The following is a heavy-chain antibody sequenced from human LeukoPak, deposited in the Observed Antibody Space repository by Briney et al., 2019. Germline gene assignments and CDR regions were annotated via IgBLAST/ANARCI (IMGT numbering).Heavy chain of an antibody. D-gene: IGHD3-22*01. Sequence: ASVKVSCKASGYTFTSYAMHWVRQAPGQRLEWMGWINAGNGNTKYSQKFQGRVTITRVTSASTAYMELSSLRSEDTAVYYCARGGYYDSSGYYPAFDYWGQGTLVTVSS. J-gene: IGHJ4*02. CDR2: INAGNGNT. V-gene: IGHV1-3*01. CDR3: ARGGYYDSSGYYPAFDY. CDR1: GYTFTSYA.